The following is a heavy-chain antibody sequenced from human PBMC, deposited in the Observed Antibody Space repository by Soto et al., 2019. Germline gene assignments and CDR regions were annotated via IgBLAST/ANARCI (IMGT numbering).Heavy chain of an antibody. Sequence: GGSLRLSCAASGFTFSSYGIHWVRQAPGKGLEWVAIISYDGSNKDYADSVKGRFTISRDNSKNTLYLQMNSLKAEDTAVYYCAIEHYDYAHDYGMDVWGQGTTVTVSS. J-gene: IGHJ6*02. CDR2: ISYDGSNK. V-gene: IGHV3-30*03. CDR1: GFTFSSYG. D-gene: IGHD3-16*01. CDR3: AIEHYDYAHDYGMDV.